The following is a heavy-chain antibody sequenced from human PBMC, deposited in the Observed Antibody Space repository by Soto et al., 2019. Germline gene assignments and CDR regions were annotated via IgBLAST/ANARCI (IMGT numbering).Heavy chain of an antibody. V-gene: IGHV1-69*02. CDR1: GGTFSSYT. J-gene: IGHJ4*02. CDR3: ESYYYDSSGYLADYFDY. CDR2: IIPILGIA. Sequence: GASVKVSCKASGGTFSSYTISWVRQAPGQGLEWMGRIIPILGIANYAQKFQGRVTITADKSTSTAYMELSSLRSEDTAVYYCESYYYDSSGYLADYFDYWGQGTLVTVSS. D-gene: IGHD3-22*01.